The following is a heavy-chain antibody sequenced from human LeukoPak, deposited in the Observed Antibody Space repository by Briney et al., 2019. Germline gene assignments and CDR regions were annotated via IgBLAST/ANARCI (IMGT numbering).Heavy chain of an antibody. CDR2: IKQDGSEK. D-gene: IGHD3-10*01. V-gene: IGHV3-7*01. CDR1: GFTFSSYG. J-gene: IGHJ5*02. CDR3: ARDLRRGVYYGSGDNWFDP. Sequence: GGSLRLSCAASGFTFSSYGMHWVRQAPGKGLEWVANIKQDGSEKYYVDSVKGRFTISRDNAKNSLYLQMNSLRAEDTAVYYCARDLRRGVYYGSGDNWFDPWGQGTLVTVSS.